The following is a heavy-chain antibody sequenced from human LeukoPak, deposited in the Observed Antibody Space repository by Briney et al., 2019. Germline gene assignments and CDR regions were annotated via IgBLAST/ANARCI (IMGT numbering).Heavy chain of an antibody. Sequence: ASVKVPCKASGFAFNKYGFSWVRQAPGQGPEWLGWISAYDGRTNYAQNLQGRLTLTTDTSTTTAYMELRSLTSDDTAVYYCARDPSNTVGRNIYFDYWGQGTLVTVSS. D-gene: IGHD1-14*01. V-gene: IGHV1-18*01. CDR2: ISAYDGRT. CDR3: ARDPSNTVGRNIYFDY. CDR1: GFAFNKYG. J-gene: IGHJ4*02.